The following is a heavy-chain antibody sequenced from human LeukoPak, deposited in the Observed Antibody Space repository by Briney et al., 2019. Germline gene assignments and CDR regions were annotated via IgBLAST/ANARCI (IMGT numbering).Heavy chain of an antibody. D-gene: IGHD2-8*02. CDR2: INPDNNST. CDR3: TAELVK. J-gene: IGHJ4*02. Sequence: ASVKVSCKASGYTFTDYALHWVRQAPGQRPEWMGWINPDNNSTKYSQNFQGSLFLTRDTTASKAYMELRGLKSQDTAIYFCTAELVKWGQGTLVTVSP. CDR1: GYTFTDYA. V-gene: IGHV1-3*01.